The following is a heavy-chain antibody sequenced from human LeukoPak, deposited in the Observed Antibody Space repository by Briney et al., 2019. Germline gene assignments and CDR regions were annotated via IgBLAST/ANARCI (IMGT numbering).Heavy chain of an antibody. J-gene: IGHJ4*02. D-gene: IGHD6-13*01. CDR3: ARGDENSSTWRDFDY. CDR1: GGTFSSYA. V-gene: IGHV1-69*13. Sequence: SVKVSCKASGGTFSSYAISWVRQAPGQGLEWMGGIIPIFGTANYAQKFQGRVTITADESTSTAYMELSSLRSEDTAVYYCARGDENSSTWRDFDYWGQGTLVTVSS. CDR2: IIPIFGTA.